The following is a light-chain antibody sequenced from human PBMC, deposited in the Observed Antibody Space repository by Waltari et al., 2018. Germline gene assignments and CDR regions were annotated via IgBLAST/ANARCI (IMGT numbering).Light chain of an antibody. J-gene: IGKJ4*01. CDR2: DTS. V-gene: IGKV3-11*01. CDR3: QQRNNWPLT. CDR1: QNVRNF. Sequence: SPGERATLSCRASQNVRNFLAWYQQKPGQAPRLLIYDTSNRATGIPARFSGSGFGTDFTLTITSLEPEDFAVYYCQQRNNWPLTFGGGTKVEIK.